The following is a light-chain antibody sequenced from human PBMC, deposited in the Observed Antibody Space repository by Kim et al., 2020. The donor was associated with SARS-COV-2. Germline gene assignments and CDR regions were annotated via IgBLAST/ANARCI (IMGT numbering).Light chain of an antibody. CDR2: GKN. V-gene: IGLV3-19*01. CDR3: NSRDSSGNHWV. J-gene: IGLJ3*02. Sequence: LGQTVRITCQGDSLRSYYASWYKQKPGQAPVLVIYGKNNRPSGIPDRFSGSSSGKTASLTITGAQAEDEADYYCNSRDSSGNHWVFGGGTQLTVL. CDR1: SLRSYY.